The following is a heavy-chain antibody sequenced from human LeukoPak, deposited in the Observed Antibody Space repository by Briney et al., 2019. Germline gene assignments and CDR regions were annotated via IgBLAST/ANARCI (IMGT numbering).Heavy chain of an antibody. Sequence: PGGSLRLSCAASGFSLRSSEMNWVRQAPGKGPEWVAHINSADNVEYYTDSVRGRFTMSRDNAEDLLYLQMNSLRDEDTAVYYCARDTVNGPFVISLDLWGQGVLVTVSS. CDR2: INSADNVE. D-gene: IGHD2-8*01. J-gene: IGHJ5*02. V-gene: IGHV3-48*03. CDR1: GFSLRSSE. CDR3: ARDTVNGPFVISLDL.